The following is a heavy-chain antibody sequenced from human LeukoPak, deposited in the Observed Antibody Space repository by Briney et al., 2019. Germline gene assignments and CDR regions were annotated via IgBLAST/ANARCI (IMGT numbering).Heavy chain of an antibody. D-gene: IGHD3-10*01. J-gene: IGHJ4*02. V-gene: IGHV4-39*07. Sequence: PSETLSLTCTVSGGSISSSSYYWGWIRQPPGKGLEWIGEINHSGSTNYNPSLKSRVTISVDTSKNQFSLKLSSVTAADTAVYYCARGRRVRGDWTGRFDYWGQGTLVTVSS. CDR1: GGSISSSSYY. CDR2: INHSGST. CDR3: ARGRRVRGDWTGRFDY.